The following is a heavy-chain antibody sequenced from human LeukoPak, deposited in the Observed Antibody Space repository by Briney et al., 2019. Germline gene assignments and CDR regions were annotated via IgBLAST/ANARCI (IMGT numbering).Heavy chain of an antibody. CDR3: ARAYTSSLPFLI. CDR1: GGSICSHY. J-gene: IGHJ4*02. V-gene: IGHV4-59*11. CDR2: IYSSGST. Sequence: SETLSLTCTVSGGSICSHYWNWIRQPPGKGLEWIGYIYSSGSTNYNPSLKSRVTLSLDTSKNEFSLRLSSATDADTALYYCARAYTSSLPFLIWGRGTLVTVSS. D-gene: IGHD2-2*02.